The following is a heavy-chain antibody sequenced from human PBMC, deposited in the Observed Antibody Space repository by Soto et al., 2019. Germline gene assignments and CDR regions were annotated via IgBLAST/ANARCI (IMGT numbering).Heavy chain of an antibody. CDR3: ARQYYFDY. V-gene: IGHV3-64*04. CDR2: ISSNGIST. Sequence: GGSLRLSCSASGFTFSSFSMHWVRQAPGKGLEYVSGISSNGISTYYADSVKGRFTISRDNSENTLYLQMSSLRPEDTAVYYCARQYYFDYWGQGTLVTVSS. CDR1: GFTFSSFS. J-gene: IGHJ4*02.